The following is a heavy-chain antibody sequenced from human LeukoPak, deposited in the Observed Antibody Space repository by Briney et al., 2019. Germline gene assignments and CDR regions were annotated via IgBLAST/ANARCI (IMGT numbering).Heavy chain of an antibody. CDR3: ARARRWIQLGRSQVKNYYFDY. CDR2: IYHSGST. V-gene: IGHV4-59*12. CDR1: GGSISTYY. D-gene: IGHD5-18*01. J-gene: IGHJ4*02. Sequence: KPSETLSLTCTLSGGSISTYYWSWIRQPPGKGLEWIGYIYHSGSTNYNPSLKSRVTISVDTSKNQFSLKLSSVTAADTAVYYCARARRWIQLGRSQVKNYYFDYWGQGTLVTVSS.